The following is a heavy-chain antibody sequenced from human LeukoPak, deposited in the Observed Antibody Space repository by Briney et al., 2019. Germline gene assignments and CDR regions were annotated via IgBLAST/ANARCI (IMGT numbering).Heavy chain of an antibody. CDR2: IYYSGST. CDR3: ARGFRGCSGGSCYSNLFDY. Sequence: SETLSLTCTVSGGSISSSSYYWGWIRQPPGKGLEWIGSIYYSGSTYYNPSLKSRVTISVDTSKNHFSLRLSSVTAADTAVYYCARGFRGCSGGSCYSNLFDYWGQGTLVTVSS. CDR1: GGSISSSSYY. V-gene: IGHV4-39*02. J-gene: IGHJ4*02. D-gene: IGHD2-15*01.